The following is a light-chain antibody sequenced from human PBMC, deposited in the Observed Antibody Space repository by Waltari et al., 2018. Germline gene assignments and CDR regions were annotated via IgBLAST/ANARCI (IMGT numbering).Light chain of an antibody. Sequence: QSALTQPASVSGSPGQSITISCTGTSSDVGGYNYVSWYQQHPGKAPKLMIYDVNKRPSGVSNRFSGSKSGNTASLTISGLQAEDEADYYCYSYGGSIILVFGGGTKVTVL. V-gene: IGLV2-23*02. CDR1: SSDVGGYNY. CDR2: DVN. CDR3: YSYGGSIILV. J-gene: IGLJ2*01.